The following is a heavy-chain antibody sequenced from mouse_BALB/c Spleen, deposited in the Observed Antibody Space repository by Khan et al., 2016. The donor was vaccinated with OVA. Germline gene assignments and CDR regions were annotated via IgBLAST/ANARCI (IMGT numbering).Heavy chain of an antibody. CDR1: GYTFTSYW. Sequence: VQLQQSGTELARPGASVKLSCKASGYTFTSYWMQWVKQRPGQGLEWIGAIYPGDGNTRYTQKFKGKATLTADKSSSTAYMQLSSLASEDSAVYFCVRGGITTGYFYYRGQGTTLTVSS. V-gene: IGHV1-87*01. CDR2: IYPGDGNT. CDR3: VRGGITTGYFYY. J-gene: IGHJ2*01. D-gene: IGHD1-1*01.